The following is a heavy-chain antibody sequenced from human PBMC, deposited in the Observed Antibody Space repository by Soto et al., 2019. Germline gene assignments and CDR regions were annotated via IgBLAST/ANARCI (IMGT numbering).Heavy chain of an antibody. CDR3: ARRHYDILTGSYYFDY. Sequence: QVQLQESGPGLVKPSQTLSLTCTVSGGSISSGGYYWSWIRQHPGKGLEWIGYIYYSGSTYYNPSLQSRVTIPXATHKXXFSLKLSSVTAADTAVYYCARRHYDILTGSYYFDYWGQGTLVTVSS. J-gene: IGHJ4*02. V-gene: IGHV4-31*03. CDR1: GGSISSGGYY. CDR2: IYYSGST. D-gene: IGHD3-9*01.